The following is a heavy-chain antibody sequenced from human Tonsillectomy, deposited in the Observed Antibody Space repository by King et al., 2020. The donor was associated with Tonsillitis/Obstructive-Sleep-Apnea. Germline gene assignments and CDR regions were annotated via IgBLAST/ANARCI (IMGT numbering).Heavy chain of an antibody. D-gene: IGHD3-10*01. J-gene: IGHJ5*02. CDR3: ARDSGVLLWFGESINWFDP. CDR2: INPNSGGT. Sequence: QLVQSGAEVKKPGASVKVSCKASGYTFTGYYMHWVRQAPGQGLEWMGWINPNSGGTNYAQKFQGWVTMTRDTSISTAYMGLSRLRSDDTAVYYCARDSGVLLWFGESINWFDPWGQGTLVTVSS. V-gene: IGHV1-2*04. CDR1: GYTFTGYY.